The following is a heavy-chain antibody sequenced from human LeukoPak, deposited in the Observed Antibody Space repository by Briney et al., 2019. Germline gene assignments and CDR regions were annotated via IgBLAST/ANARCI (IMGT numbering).Heavy chain of an antibody. D-gene: IGHD3-10*01. J-gene: IGHJ6*02. CDR3: AKVGPGSDYHYGMDV. CDR2: ITISDGRS. Sequence: PGGSLRLSCAASGFTFSDYYMSWVRQAPGKGLEWVSAITISDGRSYYADSVKGRFAVSRDNSRNTLYLQMNSLRGEDTAVYYCAKVGPGSDYHYGMDVWGQGTTVTVSS. V-gene: IGHV3-23*01. CDR1: GFTFSDYY.